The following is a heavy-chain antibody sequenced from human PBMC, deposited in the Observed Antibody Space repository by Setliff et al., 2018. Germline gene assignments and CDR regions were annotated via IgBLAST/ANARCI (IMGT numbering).Heavy chain of an antibody. Sequence: GASVKVSCKASGYTLTDYYLHWVRQAPGQGLEWMGWINPSTGGTHYAPNFQGWLTLTRDTSINTAYMELQNLRSDDTAVYYCARAEYTSSSLYYYMDVWGKGTTVTVSS. V-gene: IGHV1-2*04. CDR3: ARAEYTSSSLYYYMDV. J-gene: IGHJ6*03. CDR2: INPSTGGT. D-gene: IGHD6-6*01. CDR1: GYTLTDYY.